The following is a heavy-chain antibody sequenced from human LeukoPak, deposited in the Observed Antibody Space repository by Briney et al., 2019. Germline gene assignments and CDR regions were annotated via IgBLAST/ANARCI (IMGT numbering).Heavy chain of an antibody. CDR3: ARYFSGTYLDF. CDR2: VYNSGGS. J-gene: IGHJ4*02. Sequence: ASETLSLTCTVSGGSTSNNSWGWIRQPPGKGVEWIGSVYNSGGSIYNPSLKSRVTISVDTSKNQFSLNLNSVTAADTAVYYCARYFSGTYLDFWGQGTLVTVSS. CDR1: GGSTSNNS. V-gene: IGHV4-59*08. D-gene: IGHD3-10*01.